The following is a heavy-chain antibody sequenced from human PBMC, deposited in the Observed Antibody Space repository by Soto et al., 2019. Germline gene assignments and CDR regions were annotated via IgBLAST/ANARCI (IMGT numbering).Heavy chain of an antibody. V-gene: IGHV1-69*01. CDR2: IIPIFGTA. Sequence: QVQLVQSGAEVTKPGSSVKVSCKASGGTFSSYAMSWVRQAPGQGLEWMGGIIPIFGTANYAQKFQGRVTITADESTSTAYMELSSLRSEDTAEYYCAARTSGYSYGAFDYWGQGTLVTVSS. J-gene: IGHJ4*02. CDR1: GGTFSSYA. CDR3: AARTSGYSYGAFDY. D-gene: IGHD5-18*01.